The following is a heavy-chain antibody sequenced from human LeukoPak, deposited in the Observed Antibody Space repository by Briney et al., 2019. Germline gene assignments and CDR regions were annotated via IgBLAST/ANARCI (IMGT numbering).Heavy chain of an antibody. CDR2: IYNSGIT. Sequence: SQTLSLTCTVSGGSISSGGYYWSWIRQHPGKGLEWIGSIYNSGITNHNPSLKSRVTVSADTSKNQFSLTLSSVTAADTAVYYCARLGAPRSKIIVWTDTWYFDLWGRGTLVTVSS. V-gene: IGHV4-31*03. CDR3: ARLGAPRSKIIVWTDTWYFDL. CDR1: GGSISSGGYY. D-gene: IGHD3-22*01. J-gene: IGHJ2*01.